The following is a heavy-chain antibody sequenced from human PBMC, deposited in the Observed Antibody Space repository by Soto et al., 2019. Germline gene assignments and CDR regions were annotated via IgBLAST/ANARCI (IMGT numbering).Heavy chain of an antibody. J-gene: IGHJ4*02. CDR3: ARGRGAAADYFDF. D-gene: IGHD6-13*01. V-gene: IGHV3-11*05. CDR1: GFTFSDYY. CDR2: ISSSTSQT. Sequence: QVQLVEAGGGLVKPGGSLRLSCAVSGFTFSDYYMTWIRQAPGNGLEWVSYISSSTSQTNYADSVKGRCTISRDNAKISLFLQMNSLRAEDTAVYYCARGRGAAADYFDFWGQGTLVTVSS.